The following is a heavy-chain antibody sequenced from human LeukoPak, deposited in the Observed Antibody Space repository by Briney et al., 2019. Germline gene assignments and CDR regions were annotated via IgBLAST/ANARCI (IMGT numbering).Heavy chain of an antibody. J-gene: IGHJ6*03. CDR1: GYTFTSYG. CDR2: ISAYNGNT. V-gene: IGHV1-18*01. Sequence: GASVKVPCKASGYTFTSYGISWVRQAPGQGLEWMGWISAYNGNTNYAQKLQSRVTMTTDTSTSTAYMELRSLRSDDTAVYYCARGTTVTDYYYYYMDVWGKGTTVTVSS. D-gene: IGHD4-17*01. CDR3: ARGTTVTDYYYYYMDV.